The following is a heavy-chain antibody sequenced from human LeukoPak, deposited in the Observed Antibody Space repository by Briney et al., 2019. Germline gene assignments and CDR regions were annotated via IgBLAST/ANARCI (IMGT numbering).Heavy chain of an antibody. D-gene: IGHD3-3*01. J-gene: IGHJ4*02. CDR2: ISYDGSNK. Sequence: GGSLRLSCAASGFTFSSYAMHWVRQAPGKGLEWVAVISYDGSNKYYADSVKGRFTISRDNSKNTLYLQMNSLRAEDTAVYYCARDDAYYDFWSGYYYFDYWGQGTLVTVSS. CDR3: ARDDAYYDFWSGYYYFDY. V-gene: IGHV3-30-3*01. CDR1: GFTFSSYA.